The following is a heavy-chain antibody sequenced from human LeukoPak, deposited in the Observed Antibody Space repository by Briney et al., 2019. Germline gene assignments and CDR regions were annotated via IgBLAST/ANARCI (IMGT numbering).Heavy chain of an antibody. J-gene: IGHJ3*02. Sequence: SETLSLTCTVSGYSISTGYYWGWIRQPPGKGLEWIGNIYHSGNTYYNPSLKSRVTISVDTSKNQFSLKLSSVTAADTAVYFCARDCGGDSYLGAFDIWGQGTMVTVSS. CDR3: ARDCGGDSYLGAFDI. V-gene: IGHV4-38-2*02. CDR1: GYSISTGYY. D-gene: IGHD2-21*02. CDR2: IYHSGNT.